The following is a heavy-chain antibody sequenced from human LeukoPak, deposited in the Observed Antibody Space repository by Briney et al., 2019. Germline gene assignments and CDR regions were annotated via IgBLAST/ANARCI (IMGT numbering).Heavy chain of an antibody. J-gene: IGHJ5*02. Sequence: GGSLRLSCAASGFTFSSYGMHWVRQAPGKGLEWVAVISYDGSNKYYADSVKGRFTISRDNSKNTLYLQMNSLRAEDTAVYYCAKAILTGYTYNWFDPWGQGTLVTVSS. V-gene: IGHV3-30*18. D-gene: IGHD3-9*01. CDR3: AKAILTGYTYNWFDP. CDR2: ISYDGSNK. CDR1: GFTFSSYG.